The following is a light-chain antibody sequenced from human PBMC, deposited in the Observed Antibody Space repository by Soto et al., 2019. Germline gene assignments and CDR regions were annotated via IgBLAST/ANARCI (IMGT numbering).Light chain of an antibody. Sequence: DIQMTQSPSSVSAAVGDRVTITCRASQGINKWLAWYQQKPGKAPQLLISAASTLRSGVPSRFSGSGSGTDFILTISNLQPEDFATYYCQQSYSTPVTFGQGTRLEIK. CDR1: QGINKW. CDR2: AAS. CDR3: QQSYSTPVT. V-gene: IGKV1-12*01. J-gene: IGKJ5*01.